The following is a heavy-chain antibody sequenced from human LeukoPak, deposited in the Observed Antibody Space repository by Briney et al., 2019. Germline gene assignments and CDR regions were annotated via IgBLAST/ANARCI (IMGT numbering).Heavy chain of an antibody. CDR1: GYTFTDYG. CDR2: IRNDNGNR. CDR3: ARVTTVTTSPWSWGPKKIGQEVNWFDP. V-gene: IGHV1-18*01. D-gene: IGHD4-17*01. J-gene: IGHJ5*02. Sequence: ASVKVSCKTSGYTFTDYGITWVRQAPGQGLEWMGWIRNDNGNREYAQKIQGRVSMTRDTSTSTAYMELRSLISDDTAVYYCARVTTVTTSPWSWGPKKIGQEVNWFDPWGQGTLATVSS.